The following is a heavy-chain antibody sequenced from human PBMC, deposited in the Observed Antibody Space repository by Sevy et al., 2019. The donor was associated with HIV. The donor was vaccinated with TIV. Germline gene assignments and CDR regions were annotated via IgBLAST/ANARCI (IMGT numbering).Heavy chain of an antibody. J-gene: IGHJ4*02. CDR1: GGSISGYY. D-gene: IGHD1-20*01. V-gene: IGHV4-59*01. CDR3: ARSRVITGTFDY. CDR2: LSYSGST. Sequence: SETLSLPCTVSGGSISGYYWSWIRLPPGKGLEWIGYLSYSGSTNDNPSLKSRVTISVDTSKNEFSLKLSSVTAADTAVYYCARSRVITGTFDYWGQGTLVTVSS.